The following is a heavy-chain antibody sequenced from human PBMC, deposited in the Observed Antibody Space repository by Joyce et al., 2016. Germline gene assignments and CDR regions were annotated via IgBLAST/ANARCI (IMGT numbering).Heavy chain of an antibody. CDR3: ARVRDYYGSGSQPLDY. V-gene: IGHV3-7*01. J-gene: IGHJ4*02. D-gene: IGHD3-10*01. CDR1: KFTFSSYW. CDR2: NKEEGSGK. Sequence: EVQLVESGGGLVQPGGSLRLSCAASKFTFSSYWMSCVRQAPGKGLEWVANNKEEGSGKYYVDSVKGRFTISRDKAKNSLYLQMNSLRAEDTAVYYCARVRDYYGSGSQPLDYWGQGTLVTVSS.